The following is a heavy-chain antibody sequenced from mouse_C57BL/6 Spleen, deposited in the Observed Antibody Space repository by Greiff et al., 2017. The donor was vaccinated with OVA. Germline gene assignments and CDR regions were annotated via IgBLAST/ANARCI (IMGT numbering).Heavy chain of an antibody. J-gene: IGHJ4*01. CDR1: GFSLTSYG. Sequence: QVQLQQSGPGLVQPSQSLSITCTVSGFSLTSYGVHWVRQSPGKGLEWLAVIWSGGSTDYNAALISRLSISKNNTKSQVFYKMNSRQADDAAIYYGARADLYYAMDYWGQGTSVTVSS. V-gene: IGHV2-2*01. CDR3: ARADLYYAMDY. CDR2: IWSGGST.